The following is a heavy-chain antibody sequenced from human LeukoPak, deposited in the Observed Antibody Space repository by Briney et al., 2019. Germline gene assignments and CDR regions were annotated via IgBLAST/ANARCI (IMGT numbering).Heavy chain of an antibody. CDR1: GYTFTGYY. J-gene: IGHJ4*02. V-gene: IGHV1-2*02. Sequence: ASVKVSCKASGYTFTGYYMHWVRQAPGQGLEWMGWINPNSGGTNYAQKFQGRVTMTRDTSISTAYMELSRLRSDDTAGYYCARADSGSYTYYFDYWGQGTLVTVSS. CDR2: INPNSGGT. D-gene: IGHD3-10*01. CDR3: ARADSGSYTYYFDY.